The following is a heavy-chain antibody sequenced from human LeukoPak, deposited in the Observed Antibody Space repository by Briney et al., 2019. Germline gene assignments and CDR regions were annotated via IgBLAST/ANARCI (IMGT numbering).Heavy chain of an antibody. Sequence: ASVKVSCKASGYTFTSYGISRVRQAPGQGLEWMGWISAYNGNTNYAQKLQGRVTMTTDTSTSTAYMELRSLRSDDTAVYYCARLAAAGTLPAYWGQGTLVTVSS. J-gene: IGHJ4*02. D-gene: IGHD6-13*01. CDR3: ARLAAAGTLPAY. CDR1: GYTFTSYG. V-gene: IGHV1-18*01. CDR2: ISAYNGNT.